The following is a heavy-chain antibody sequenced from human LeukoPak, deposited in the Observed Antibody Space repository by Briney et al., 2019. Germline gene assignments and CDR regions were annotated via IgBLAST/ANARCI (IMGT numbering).Heavy chain of an antibody. V-gene: IGHV3-66*02. D-gene: IGHD3-3*01. J-gene: IGHJ4*02. CDR2: IYSGGST. CDR3: ARDPPLGYDFWSGYQGGDY. CDR1: GFTVSSNY. Sequence: PGGSLRLSCAASGFTVSSNYMSWVRQAPGKGLEWVSVIYSGGSTYYADSVKGRFTISRDNSENTLYLQMNSLRAEDTAVYYCARDPPLGYDFWSGYQGGDYWGQGTLVTVSS.